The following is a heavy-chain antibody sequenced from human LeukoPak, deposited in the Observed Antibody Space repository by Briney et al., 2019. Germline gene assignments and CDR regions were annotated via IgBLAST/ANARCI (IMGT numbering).Heavy chain of an antibody. J-gene: IGHJ4*02. Sequence: ASVKVSCKASGYTFTSYYMHRVRQAPGQGLEWMGIINPSGGSTSYAQKFQGRVTMTRDTSTSTVYMELSSLRSEDTAVYYCARVIEIGGSLDYWGQGTLVTVSS. V-gene: IGHV1-46*01. D-gene: IGHD1-26*01. CDR1: GYTFTSYY. CDR3: ARVIEIGGSLDY. CDR2: INPSGGST.